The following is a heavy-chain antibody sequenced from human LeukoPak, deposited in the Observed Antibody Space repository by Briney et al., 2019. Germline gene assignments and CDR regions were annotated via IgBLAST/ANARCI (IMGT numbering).Heavy chain of an antibody. D-gene: IGHD1-7*01. CDR1: GYTFTSYD. CDR2: MNPNSGNT. Sequence: ASVKVSCKASGYTFTSYDINWLRQASGQGLEWMGWMNPNSGNTGYAQKFQGRFTMTWDTSITTAYMELSRLRSDDTAVYYCARRAGTSPGDYWGQGTLVTVSS. J-gene: IGHJ4*02. V-gene: IGHV1-8*01. CDR3: ARRAGTSPGDY.